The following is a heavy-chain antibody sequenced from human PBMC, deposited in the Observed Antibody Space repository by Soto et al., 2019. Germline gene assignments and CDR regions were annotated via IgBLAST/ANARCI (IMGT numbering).Heavy chain of an antibody. CDR1: GFTFSSYS. V-gene: IGHV3-21*01. J-gene: IGHJ6*03. CDR2: ISSSSSYI. Sequence: EVQLVESGGGLVKPGGSLRLSCAASGFTFSSYSMNWVRQAPGKGLEWVSSISSSSSYIYYADSVKGRFTISRDNAKNSLYLQMNSLRAEDTAVYYCARDCGATIARSYYYYYKDVWGKGTTVTVSS. CDR3: ARDCGATIARSYYYYYKDV. D-gene: IGHD5-12*01.